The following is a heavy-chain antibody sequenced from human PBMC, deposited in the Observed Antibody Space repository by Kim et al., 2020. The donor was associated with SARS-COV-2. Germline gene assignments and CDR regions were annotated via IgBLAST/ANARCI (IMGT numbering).Heavy chain of an antibody. CDR3: ARQMTTVFTMDV. CDR1: GGSISSYY. V-gene: IGHV4-59*08. D-gene: IGHD4-4*01. J-gene: IGHJ6*02. CDR2: IYYSGST. Sequence: SETLSLTCTVSGGSISSYYWSWIRQPPGKGLEWIGYIYYSGSTNYNPSLKSRVTISVDTSKNQFSLKLSSVTAADTAVYYCARQMTTVFTMDVWGQGTTVTVSS.